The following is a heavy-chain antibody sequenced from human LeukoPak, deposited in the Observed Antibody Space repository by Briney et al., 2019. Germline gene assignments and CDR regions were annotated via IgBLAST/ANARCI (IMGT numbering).Heavy chain of an antibody. CDR1: GYSFINYW. J-gene: IGHJ4*02. CDR3: ARQGRDGNSYDDY. D-gene: IGHD5-24*01. Sequence: GESRKISCQCSGYSFINYWISWVRQMPGKGLEWLGRIDPRDSYTNYSPSFQGHVTISADKSITTAYLQWSSLKASDTAMYYCARQGRDGNSYDDYWGQGTLVTVSS. V-gene: IGHV5-10-1*01. CDR2: IDPRDSYT.